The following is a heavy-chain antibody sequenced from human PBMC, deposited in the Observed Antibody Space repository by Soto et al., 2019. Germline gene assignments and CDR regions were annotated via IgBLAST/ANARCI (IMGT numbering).Heavy chain of an antibody. CDR2: INAGNGNT. CDR3: ARDRDRMVRGAGY. CDR1: GYTFTSYA. J-gene: IGHJ4*02. Sequence: ASVKVSCKASGYTFTSYAMHWVRQAPGQRLEWMGWINAGNGNTNYAQKLQGRVTMTTDTSTSTAYMGLRSLRSDDTAVYYCARDRDRMVRGAGYWGQGTLVTVSS. V-gene: IGHV1-3*01. D-gene: IGHD3-10*01.